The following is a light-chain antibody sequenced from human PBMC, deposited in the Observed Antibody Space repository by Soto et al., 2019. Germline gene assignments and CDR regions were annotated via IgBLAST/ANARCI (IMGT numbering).Light chain of an antibody. V-gene: IGKV1-12*01. CDR1: RDISNS. CDR3: QQTNNFPLT. CDR2: AAS. J-gene: IGKJ4*01. Sequence: DIQMTQSPSSVSASVGDRLNITCRASRDISNSLAWYQQTPGKAPKLMIYAASRLQGGVPSRFSGSGSGTDFTLTISSLQPEDLATYYCQQTNNFPLTFGGGTKVDIK.